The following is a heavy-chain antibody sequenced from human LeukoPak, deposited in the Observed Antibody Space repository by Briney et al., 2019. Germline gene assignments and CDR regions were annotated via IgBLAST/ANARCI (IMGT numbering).Heavy chain of an antibody. CDR2: IYYSGST. V-gene: IGHV4-39*01. CDR3: ARHRYSGSPFDAFDI. CDR1: GGSISSSSYS. J-gene: IGHJ3*02. D-gene: IGHD1-26*01. Sequence: SQTLSLTCTVSGGSISSSSYSWGWIRQPPGKGLEWIGSIYYSGSTYYNPSLKSRVTISVDTSKNQFSLKLSSVTAADTAVYYCARHRYSGSPFDAFDIWGQGTMVTVSS.